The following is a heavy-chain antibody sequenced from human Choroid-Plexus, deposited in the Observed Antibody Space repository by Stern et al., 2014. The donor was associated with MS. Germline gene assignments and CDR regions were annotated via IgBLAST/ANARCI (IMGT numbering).Heavy chain of an antibody. D-gene: IGHD2-15*01. J-gene: IGHJ4*02. CDR2: ISYDGSDK. CDR1: GFTFSNFG. Sequence: VQLVESGGGVAQPGRPLILSCAASGFTFSNFGMHWVRQAPGKGLAWVALISYDGSDKYYADSVKGRFAILRAKSKNTLYMQMNSLRAEDTAVYYCAKDRQWSTYFFDYWGQGSLVTVSS. CDR3: AKDRQWSTYFFDY. V-gene: IGHV3-30*18.